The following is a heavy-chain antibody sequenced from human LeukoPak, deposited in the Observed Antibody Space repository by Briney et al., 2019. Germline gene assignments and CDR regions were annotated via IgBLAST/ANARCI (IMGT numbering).Heavy chain of an antibody. CDR2: IRFDGSNK. J-gene: IGHJ4*02. Sequence: AGGSLRLSCAASGFTFSSYGMHWVRQAPGEGLDWVTFIRFDGSNKYYADSVKGRFTISRDNSKNALYLQMNSLRGEDTAVYYCVSSSTDYWGQGTLVTVSS. CDR1: GFTFSSYG. V-gene: IGHV3-30*02. D-gene: IGHD6-13*01. CDR3: VSSSTDY.